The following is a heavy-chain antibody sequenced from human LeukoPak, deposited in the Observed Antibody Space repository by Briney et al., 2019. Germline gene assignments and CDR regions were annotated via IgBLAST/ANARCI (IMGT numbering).Heavy chain of an antibody. CDR1: GGTFSSYA. CDR3: ARPSGSGDYFDY. D-gene: IGHD3-10*01. Sequence: ASVKVSCKASGGTFSSYAISWVRQAPGQGLEWMGGIIPIFGTANYAQKFQGRVTITTDESTSTAYMELSSLRSEDTAVYYCARPSGSGDYFDYWGQGTLATVSS. V-gene: IGHV1-69*05. J-gene: IGHJ4*02. CDR2: IIPIFGTA.